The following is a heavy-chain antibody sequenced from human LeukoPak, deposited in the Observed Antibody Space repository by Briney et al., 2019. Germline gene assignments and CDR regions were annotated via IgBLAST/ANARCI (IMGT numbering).Heavy chain of an antibody. V-gene: IGHV3-30*03. CDR1: GFPFSSYW. CDR2: ISYDGSNK. J-gene: IGHJ4*02. D-gene: IGHD3-10*01. CDR3: ARGRSGSHHFDS. Sequence: GGSLRLSCVASGFPFSSYWMTWVRQAPGKGLEWVAIISYDGSNKYYADSVKGRFTISRDNSKNTLYLQMNSLRADDTAVYYCARGRSGSHHFDSWGQGTLVTVPS.